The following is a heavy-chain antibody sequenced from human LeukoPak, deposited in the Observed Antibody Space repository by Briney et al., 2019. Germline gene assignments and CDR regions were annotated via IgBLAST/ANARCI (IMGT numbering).Heavy chain of an antibody. V-gene: IGHV4-38-2*02. Sequence: SETLSLTCTVSGYSISSGYYWGWIRQPPGKGLEWIGSIYHSGSTYYNPSLKSRVTISVDTSKNQFSLKPSSVTAADTAVYYCARDDSSGWTRFDYWGQGTLVTVSS. J-gene: IGHJ4*02. CDR3: ARDDSSGWTRFDY. D-gene: IGHD6-19*01. CDR1: GYSISSGYY. CDR2: IYHSGST.